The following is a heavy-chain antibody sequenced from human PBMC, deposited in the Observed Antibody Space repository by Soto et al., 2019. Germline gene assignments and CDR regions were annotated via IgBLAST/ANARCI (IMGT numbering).Heavy chain of an antibody. CDR3: ARAVPYYYGSGSYYRNKGDYYYGMDV. CDR2: ISAYNGNT. D-gene: IGHD3-10*01. V-gene: IGHV1-18*01. Sequence: GASVKVSCKGSGYTFTSYGISWLRQAPGQGLEWMGWISAYNGNTNYAQKLQGRVTMTTDTPTSSAYMELSSLRSEDTAVYYCARAVPYYYGSGSYYRNKGDYYYGMDVWGQGTTVTVSS. CDR1: GYTFTSYG. J-gene: IGHJ6*02.